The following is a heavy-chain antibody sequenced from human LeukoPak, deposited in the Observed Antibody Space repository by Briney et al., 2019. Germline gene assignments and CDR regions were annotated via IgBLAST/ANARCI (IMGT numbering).Heavy chain of an antibody. CDR2: ISSNGGSS. D-gene: IGHD6-13*01. J-gene: IGHJ4*02. CDR3: VKLSSRVSQTIDY. Sequence: GGSLRLSCSASGFTFSAYAMYWVRQAPGRGLEYVSGISSNGGSSFYADSVKGRFTISRDNSKNTLYLQMSSLRAEDTAVYYCVKLSSRVSQTIDYWGQGTLVTVSS. CDR1: GFTFSAYA. V-gene: IGHV3-64D*09.